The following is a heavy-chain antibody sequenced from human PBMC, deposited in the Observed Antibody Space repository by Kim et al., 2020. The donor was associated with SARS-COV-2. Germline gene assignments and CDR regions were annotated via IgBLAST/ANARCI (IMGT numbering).Heavy chain of an antibody. CDR1: GFTFSNAW. CDR2: IKSKTDGGTT. Sequence: GGSLRLSCAASGFTFSNAWMSWVRQAPGKGLEWVGRIKSKTDGGTTDYAAPVKGRFTISRDDSKNTLYLQMNSLKTEDTAVYYCTTYSVVVTATGIYYYGMDVWGQGTTVTVSS. J-gene: IGHJ6*02. CDR3: TTYSVVVTATGIYYYGMDV. D-gene: IGHD2-21*02. V-gene: IGHV3-15*01.